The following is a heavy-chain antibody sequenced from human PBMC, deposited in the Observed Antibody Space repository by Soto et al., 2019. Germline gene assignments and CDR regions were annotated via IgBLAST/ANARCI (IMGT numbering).Heavy chain of an antibody. J-gene: IGHJ3*02. CDR1: GFTFSVHW. CDR2: IKEGGSKK. CDR3: AKVDYGDYLDDAFDI. V-gene: IGHV3-7*03. D-gene: IGHD4-17*01. Sequence: PGGSLRLSCAASGFTFSVHWMTWVRQAPGKGLEWVANIKEGGSKKYYVDSVKGRFTISRDNSKNTLYLQMNSLRAEDTAVYYCAKVDYGDYLDDAFDIWGQGTMVTVSS.